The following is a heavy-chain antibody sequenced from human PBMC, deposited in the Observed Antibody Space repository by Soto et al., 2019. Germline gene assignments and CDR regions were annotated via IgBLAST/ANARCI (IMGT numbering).Heavy chain of an antibody. CDR3: ARDQGYSHY. CDR2: IYSGGST. J-gene: IGHJ4*02. D-gene: IGHD5-18*01. Sequence: EVQLVESGGGWVLPGGSLRLSCAASGFTVSSNYMSWVRQAPGKGLEWVSGIYSGGSTDYADSVKGRFTISRDNSKNTLYLQMNRLRTEDTAVYYCARDQGYSHYWGQGTLVTVSA. V-gene: IGHV3-66*01. CDR1: GFTVSSNY.